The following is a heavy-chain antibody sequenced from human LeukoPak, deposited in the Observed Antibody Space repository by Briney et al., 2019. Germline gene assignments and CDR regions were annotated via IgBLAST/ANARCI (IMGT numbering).Heavy chain of an antibody. J-gene: IGHJ4*02. CDR3: ARENPYGDNSKFDY. V-gene: IGHV4-61*02. CDR1: GGSISSGSYY. Sequence: SETLSLTCTVSGGSISSGSYYWSWIRQPAGKGLEWIGRIYTSGSTNYNPSLKSRVTISVDTSKNQFSLKLTSVTAATTAVYYCARENPYGDNSKFDYWGQGTLVTVSS. D-gene: IGHD4/OR15-4a*01. CDR2: IYTSGST.